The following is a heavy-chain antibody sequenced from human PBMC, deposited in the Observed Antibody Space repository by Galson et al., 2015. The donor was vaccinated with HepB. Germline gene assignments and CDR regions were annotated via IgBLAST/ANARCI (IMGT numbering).Heavy chain of an antibody. CDR3: ARTTYYYDSSGYFPSYYFDY. Sequence: SLRLSCAASGFTFSSYAMHWVRQAPGKGLEWVAVISYDGSNKYYADSVKGRFTISRDNSKNTLYLQMNSLRAEDTAVYYCARTTYYYDSSGYFPSYYFDYWGQGTLVTVSS. CDR1: GFTFSSYA. D-gene: IGHD3-22*01. J-gene: IGHJ4*02. CDR2: ISYDGSNK. V-gene: IGHV3-30-3*01.